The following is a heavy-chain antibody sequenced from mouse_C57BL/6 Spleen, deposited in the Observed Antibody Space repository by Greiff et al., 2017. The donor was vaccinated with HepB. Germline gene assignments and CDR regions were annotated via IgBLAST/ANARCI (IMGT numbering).Heavy chain of an antibody. CDR3: ARGEVYYYGSRDY. J-gene: IGHJ2*01. V-gene: IGHV1-55*01. CDR1: GYTFTSYW. CDR2: IYPGSGST. Sequence: VKLQQPGAELVKPGASVKMSCKASGYTFTSYWITWVKQRPGQGLEWIGDIYPGSGSTNYNEKFKSKATLTVDTSSSTAYMQLSSLTSEDSAVYYCARGEVYYYGSRDYWGQGTTLTVSS. D-gene: IGHD1-1*01.